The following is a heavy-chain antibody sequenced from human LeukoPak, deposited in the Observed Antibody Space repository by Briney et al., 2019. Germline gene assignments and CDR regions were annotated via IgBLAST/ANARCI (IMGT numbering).Heavy chain of an antibody. Sequence: GGSLRLSCAASGFTFSSSGMHWVRQAPGKGLEWVAVIWYDGSNRYYADPVKGRFTVSRDNSKNTLYLQMNSLRAEDTAVYYCARARGVSTGYRPTDYWGQGTLVTVSS. D-gene: IGHD3-22*01. CDR2: IWYDGSNR. CDR3: ARARGVSTGYRPTDY. CDR1: GFTFSSSG. J-gene: IGHJ4*02. V-gene: IGHV3-33*01.